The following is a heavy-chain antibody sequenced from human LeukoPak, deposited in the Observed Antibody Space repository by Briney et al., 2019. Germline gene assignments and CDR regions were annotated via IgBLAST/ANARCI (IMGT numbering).Heavy chain of an antibody. D-gene: IGHD3-3*01. V-gene: IGHV1-69*13. CDR2: IIPIFGTA. CDR1: GGTFSSYA. CDR3: ARVVLYYDFWSGYQIPGDFDY. Sequence: SVKVSCKASGGTFSSYAISWVRQAPGQGLEWMGGIIPIFGTANYAQKFQGRVTITADESTSTAYMELSSLRSGDTAVYYCARVVLYYDFWSGYQIPGDFDYWGQGTLVTVSS. J-gene: IGHJ4*02.